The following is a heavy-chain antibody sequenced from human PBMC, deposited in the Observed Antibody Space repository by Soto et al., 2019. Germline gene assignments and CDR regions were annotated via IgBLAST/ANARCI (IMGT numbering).Heavy chain of an antibody. J-gene: IGHJ4*02. CDR1: GFTFSNYG. V-gene: IGHV3-33*01. Sequence: GGSLRLSCAASGFTFSNYGMHWVRQTPGKGLEWVAIIWFDGSNKYYADSVKGRFSISRDNSKNTLYLQMNSLRAEDTAVFYCARGSSRELEYWGQGTLVTVSS. CDR2: IWFDGSNK. CDR3: ARGSSRELEY. D-gene: IGHD1-1*01.